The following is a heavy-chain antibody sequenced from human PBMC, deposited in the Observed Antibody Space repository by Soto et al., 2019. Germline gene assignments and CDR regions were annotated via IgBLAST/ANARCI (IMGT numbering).Heavy chain of an antibody. D-gene: IGHD3-16*01. CDR1: GGSISSSSYY. CDR2: IYYSGST. J-gene: IGHJ4*02. V-gene: IGHV4-39*01. Sequence: SETLSLTCTVSGGSISSSSYYWGWIRQPPGKGLEWIGSIYYSGSTYYNPSLKSRVTISVDASKNQFSLKLSSVTAADTAVYYCARLDDYVWGSDYWGQGTLVTVSS. CDR3: ARLDDYVWGSDY.